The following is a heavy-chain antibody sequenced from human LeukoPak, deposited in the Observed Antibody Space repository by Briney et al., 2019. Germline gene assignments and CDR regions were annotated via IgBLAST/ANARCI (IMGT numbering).Heavy chain of an antibody. D-gene: IGHD3-10*01. CDR3: AKEGKPPQETYYYGSGSYEGDFDY. CDR2: ISGSGGST. Sequence: PGGSLRLSCAASGFTYSSYAMSWARRAPGKGLEWVSAISGSGGSTYYADSVKGRFTISRDNSKNTLYLQMNSLRAEDTAVYYCAKEGKPPQETYYYGSGSYEGDFDYWGQGTLVTVSS. J-gene: IGHJ4*02. CDR1: GFTYSSYA. V-gene: IGHV3-23*01.